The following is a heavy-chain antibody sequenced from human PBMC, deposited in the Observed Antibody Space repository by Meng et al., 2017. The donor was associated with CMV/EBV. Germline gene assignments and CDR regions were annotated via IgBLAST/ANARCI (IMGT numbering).Heavy chain of an antibody. CDR2: IKSKTDGGTT. J-gene: IGHJ5*02. CDR3: TTEIIGAANYDFWSVRDWFDP. V-gene: IGHV3-15*01. Sequence: GESLKISCAASGFTFSNAWMSWVRQAPGKGPEWVGRIKSKTDGGTTDYAAPVKGRFTISRDDSKNTLYLQMNSLKTEDTAVYYCTTEIIGAANYDFWSVRDWFDPWGQGTLVTVSS. CDR1: GFTFSNAW. D-gene: IGHD3-3*01.